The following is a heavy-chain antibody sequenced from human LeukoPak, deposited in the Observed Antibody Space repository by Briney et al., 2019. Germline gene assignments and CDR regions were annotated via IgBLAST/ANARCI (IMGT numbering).Heavy chain of an antibody. J-gene: IGHJ4*02. Sequence: SETLSLTCAVYGGSFSGYYWSWIRRPPGKGLEWIGEINHSGSTNYNPSLKSRVTISVDTSKNQFSLKLSSVTAADTAVYYCARGIDSGLPYYFDYWGQGTLVTVSS. CDR3: ARGIDSGLPYYFDY. V-gene: IGHV4-34*01. CDR1: GGSFSGYY. CDR2: INHSGST. D-gene: IGHD5-12*01.